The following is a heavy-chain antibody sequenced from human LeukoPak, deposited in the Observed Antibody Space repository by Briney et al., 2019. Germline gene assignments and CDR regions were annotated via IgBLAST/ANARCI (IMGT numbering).Heavy chain of an antibody. CDR1: GGSFSGYY. V-gene: IGHV4-34*01. CDR3: ARRASDSNTFDY. D-gene: IGHD6-13*01. CDR2: INHSGST. J-gene: IGHJ4*02. Sequence: SETLTLTCAVYGGSFSGYYWSWIRQPPGKGLEWIGEINHSGSTNYNPSLKSRVTISVDTSKNQFYLKLSSVTAADTAVYYCARRASDSNTFDYWGQGTLVTVSS.